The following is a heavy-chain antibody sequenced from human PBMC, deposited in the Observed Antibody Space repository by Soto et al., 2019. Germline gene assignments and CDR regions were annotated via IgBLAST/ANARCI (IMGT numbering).Heavy chain of an antibody. V-gene: IGHV4-59*08. CDR3: ARQEVLNWNYVGVFDI. CDR1: GGSISTYY. CDR2: IYYSGTT. D-gene: IGHD1-7*01. Sequence: QVQLQESGPGLVKPSETLSLTCTVSGGSISTYYWSWIRQPPGKGLEWIGYIYYSGTTNYNPSLESRVTMSVDTSKNQFSLRLSSVTAADTAVYYCARQEVLNWNYVGVFDIWGQGTMVTVSS. J-gene: IGHJ3*02.